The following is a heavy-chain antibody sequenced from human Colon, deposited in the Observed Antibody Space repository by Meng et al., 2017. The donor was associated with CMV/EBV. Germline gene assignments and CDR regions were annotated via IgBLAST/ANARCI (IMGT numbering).Heavy chain of an antibody. Sequence: SCKTSGYQYRFSSMHWVRQAPGQGLEWMGIFDPRGDSTNYAQKFQSRLTLTEDRSTTTMYMELSSLRSEDTAVYYCARDNSHWSKDFWGQGTLVTVSS. V-gene: IGHV1-46*01. CDR1: GYQYRFSS. CDR2: FDPRGDST. D-gene: IGHD4-11*01. J-gene: IGHJ4*02. CDR3: ARDNSHWSKDF.